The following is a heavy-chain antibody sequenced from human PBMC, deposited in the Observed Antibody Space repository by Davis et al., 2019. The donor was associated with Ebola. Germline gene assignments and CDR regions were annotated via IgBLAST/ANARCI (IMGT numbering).Heavy chain of an antibody. Sequence: AASVKVSCKASGYTFTSYGISWVRQAPGQGLEWMGWISAYNGNTNYAQKFQGRVTMTRDTSTSTVYMELSSLRSEDTAVYYCARSQQLAAYYFDYWGQGTLVTVSS. CDR3: ARSQQLAAYYFDY. J-gene: IGHJ4*02. CDR1: GYTFTSYG. CDR2: ISAYNGNT. D-gene: IGHD6-6*01. V-gene: IGHV1-18*01.